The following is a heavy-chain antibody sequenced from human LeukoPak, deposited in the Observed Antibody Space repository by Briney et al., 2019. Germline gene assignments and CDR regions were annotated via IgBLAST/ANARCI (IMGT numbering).Heavy chain of an antibody. CDR2: INPNSGGT. V-gene: IGHV1-2*02. D-gene: IGHD4-17*01. CDR3: ARDTYGDYPLDY. J-gene: IGHJ4*02. CDR1: GYTFTGYY. Sequence: ASVKLSFKASGYTFTGYYLHWVRQAQGQGLELMGWINPNSGGTNYAQKFQGRVTMTRDTSISTAYMELSRLRSDDTAVYYCARDTYGDYPLDYWGQGTLVTVSS.